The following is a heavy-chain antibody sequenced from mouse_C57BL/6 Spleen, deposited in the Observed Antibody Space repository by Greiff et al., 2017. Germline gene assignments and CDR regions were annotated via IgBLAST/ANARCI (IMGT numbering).Heavy chain of an antibody. CDR1: GYTFTDYN. CDR3: ARDGWLLRLFDY. D-gene: IGHD2-3*01. V-gene: IGHV1-22*01. Sequence: VQLQQSGPELVKPGASVKMSCKASGYTFTDYNMHWVKQSHGKSLEWIGYINPNNGGTSYNQKFKGKATLTVNQSSGTAYMALRNLTSLYSAVYYCARDGWLLRLFDYWGQGTTLTVAS. CDR2: INPNNGGT. J-gene: IGHJ2*01.